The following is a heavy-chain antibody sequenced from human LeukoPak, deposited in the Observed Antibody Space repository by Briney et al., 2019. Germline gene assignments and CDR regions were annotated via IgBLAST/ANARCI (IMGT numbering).Heavy chain of an antibody. Sequence: SETLSLTCAVYGGSFSGYYWSWIRQPPGKGLEWIGEINHSGSTNYNPSLKSRVTISVDTSKNQFSLKLSSVTAADTAVYYCARAQLSCSSTSCYPPYGMDVWGQGTTVTVSS. CDR3: ARAQLSCSSTSCYPPYGMDV. J-gene: IGHJ6*02. CDR1: GGSFSGYY. CDR2: INHSGST. D-gene: IGHD2-2*01. V-gene: IGHV4-34*01.